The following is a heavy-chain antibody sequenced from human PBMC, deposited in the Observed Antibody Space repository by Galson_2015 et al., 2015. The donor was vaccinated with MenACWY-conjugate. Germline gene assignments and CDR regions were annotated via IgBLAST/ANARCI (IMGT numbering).Heavy chain of an antibody. D-gene: IGHD7-27*01. CDR3: ARDLHWGFDY. J-gene: IGHJ4*02. CDR1: GFTFSDFS. CDR2: ITRASGIL. V-gene: IGHV3-48*04. Sequence: SLRLSCAASGFTFSDFSMNWVRQAPGKGLEWISYITRASGILSYADSVKGRFIISRDNAKNSLYLQMNSLSAEDTAVYYCARDLHWGFDYWGQGTLVTVSS.